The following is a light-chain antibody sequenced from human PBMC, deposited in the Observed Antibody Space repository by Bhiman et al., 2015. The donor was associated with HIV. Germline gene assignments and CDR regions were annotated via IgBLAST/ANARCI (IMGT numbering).Light chain of an antibody. V-gene: IGLV2-14*01. CDR2: DVS. J-gene: IGLJ2*01. Sequence: QSALTQPASVSGFPGQSITISCTGTSSDVGDYNYVSWYQQHPGKAPKVMIYDVSKRPSGVSNRFSGSKSANTASLTISGLQAEDEADYYCSSYASSSTLVFGGGTQLTVL. CDR3: SSYASSSTLV. CDR1: SSDVGDYNY.